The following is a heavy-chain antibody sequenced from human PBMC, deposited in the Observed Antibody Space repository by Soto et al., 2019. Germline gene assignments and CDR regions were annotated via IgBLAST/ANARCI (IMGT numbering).Heavy chain of an antibody. D-gene: IGHD3-10*01. CDR2: ISYDGSNK. Sequence: PGGSLRLSCAASGFTFSSYGMHWVRQAPGKGLEWVAVISYDGSNKYYADSVKGRFTISRDNSKNTLYLQMNSLRAEDTAVYYCAKETTLLWFGEFVYWGQGT. V-gene: IGHV3-30*18. CDR3: AKETTLLWFGEFVY. CDR1: GFTFSSYG. J-gene: IGHJ4*02.